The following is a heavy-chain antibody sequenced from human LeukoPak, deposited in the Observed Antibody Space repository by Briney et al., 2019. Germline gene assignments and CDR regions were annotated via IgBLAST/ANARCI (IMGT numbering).Heavy chain of an antibody. CDR1: GFTFGDYA. V-gene: IGHV3-49*03. J-gene: IGHJ4*02. CDR3: TLPYKDRVFDY. CDR2: IRSKAYGGTT. Sequence: GGSLRPSCTASGFTFGDYAMSWFRQAPGEGLERVGFIRSKAYGGTTEYAASVKGRFTISRDDSKSIAYLQMNSLKTEDTAVYYCTLPYKDRVFDYWGQGTLVTVSS. D-gene: IGHD1-1*01.